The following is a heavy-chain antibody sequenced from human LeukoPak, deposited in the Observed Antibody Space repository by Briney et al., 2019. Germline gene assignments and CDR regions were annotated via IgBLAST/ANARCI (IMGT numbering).Heavy chain of an antibody. Sequence: GGSLRLSCAASGFTFSSYSMNWVRQAPGKGLEWVSSISSSSSYIYYADSVKGRFTISRDNAKNSLYLQMNSLRAEDTAVYYCARDRYSGGNYAEYFQHWGQGTLVTVSS. D-gene: IGHD2-15*01. CDR1: GFTFSSYS. V-gene: IGHV3-21*01. J-gene: IGHJ1*01. CDR2: ISSSSSYI. CDR3: ARDRYSGGNYAEYFQH.